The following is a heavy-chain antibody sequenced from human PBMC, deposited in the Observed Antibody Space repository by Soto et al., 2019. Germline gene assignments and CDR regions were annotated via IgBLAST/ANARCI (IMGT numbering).Heavy chain of an antibody. CDR1: GGTFSSYT. D-gene: IGHD1-1*01. CDR3: ARDPTWHTTPSDY. CDR2: IIPILGIA. Sequence: QVQLVQSGAEVKKPGSSVKVSCKASGGTFSSYTISWVRKAPGQGLEWMGRIIPILGIANYAQKCQGRVTITADKSTSTAYMELSSLRSEDTAVYYCARDPTWHTTPSDYWGQGTLVTVSS. J-gene: IGHJ4*02. V-gene: IGHV1-69*08.